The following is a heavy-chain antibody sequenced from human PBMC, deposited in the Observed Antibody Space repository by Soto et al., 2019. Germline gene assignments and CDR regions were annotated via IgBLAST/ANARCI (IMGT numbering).Heavy chain of an antibody. CDR1: GFTFSSYW. D-gene: IGHD5-18*01. V-gene: IGHV3-7*01. J-gene: IGHJ4*02. CDR2: IKQDGSEK. Sequence: GGSLRLSCAASGFTFSSYWMSWVRQAPGKGLEWVANIKQDGSEKYYVDSVKGRFTISRDNAKNSLYLQMNSLRAEDTAVYYCAREVDTAMVRWGVIVEDYFDYWGQGTLVTVSS. CDR3: AREVDTAMVRWGVIVEDYFDY.